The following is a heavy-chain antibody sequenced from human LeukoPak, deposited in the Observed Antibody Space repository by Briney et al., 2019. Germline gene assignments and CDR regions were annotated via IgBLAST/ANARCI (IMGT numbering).Heavy chain of an antibody. J-gene: IGHJ4*02. D-gene: IGHD4-23*01. CDR2: LSGNGNTI. V-gene: IGHV3-23*01. CDR1: GFTFSTYA. CDR3: AKALYGGHDY. Sequence: GGSLRLSCVASGFTFSTYAMSWVRQAPGKGLECVSALSGNGNTIYYADSVKGRFTISRDNSKNTLSLQMNSLRAEDTAVYYCAKALYGGHDYWGQRTLVTVSS.